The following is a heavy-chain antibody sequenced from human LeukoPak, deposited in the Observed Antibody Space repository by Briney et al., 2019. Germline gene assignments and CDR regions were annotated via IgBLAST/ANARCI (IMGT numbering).Heavy chain of an antibody. CDR1: GYTLTELS. J-gene: IGHJ4*02. CDR3: TTDIHVRGVITPPFDY. D-gene: IGHD3-10*01. CDR2: FDPEDGET. Sequence: ASMKVSCKVSGYTLTELSMHWVRQAPGKGLEWMGGFDPEDGETIYAQKFQGRVTMTEDTSTDTAYMELSSLRSEDTAVYYCTTDIHVRGVITPPFDYWGQGTLVTVSS. V-gene: IGHV1-24*01.